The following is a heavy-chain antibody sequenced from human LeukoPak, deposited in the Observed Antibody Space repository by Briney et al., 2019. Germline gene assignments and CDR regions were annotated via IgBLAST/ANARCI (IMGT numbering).Heavy chain of an antibody. CDR3: ARDGIVVVPAAIFDY. D-gene: IGHD2-2*01. Sequence: GGSLRLSCAASGFTFSSYAMHWVRRAPGKGLEWVAVISYDGSNKYYADSVKGRFTISRDNSKNTLYLQMNSLRAEDTAVYYCARDGIVVVPAAIFDYWGQGTLVTVSS. J-gene: IGHJ4*02. CDR2: ISYDGSNK. CDR1: GFTFSSYA. V-gene: IGHV3-30-3*01.